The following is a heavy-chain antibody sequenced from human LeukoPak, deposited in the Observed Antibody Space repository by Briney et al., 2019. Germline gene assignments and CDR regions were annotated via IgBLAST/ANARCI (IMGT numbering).Heavy chain of an antibody. V-gene: IGHV4-34*01. D-gene: IGHD2-2*02. CDR3: AREPAAIVYYYYYYMDV. J-gene: IGHJ6*03. CDR1: GGSFSGYY. CDR2: INHSGST. Sequence: KPSETLSLTCAVYGGSFSGYYLSWIRQPPGKGLEWIGEINHSGSTNYNPSLKSRVTISVDTSKNQFSLKLSSVPAADTAVYYCAREPAAIVYYYYYYMDVWGKGTTVTVSS.